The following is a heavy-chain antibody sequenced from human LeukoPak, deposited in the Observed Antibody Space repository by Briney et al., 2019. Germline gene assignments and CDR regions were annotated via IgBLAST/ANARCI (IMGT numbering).Heavy chain of an antibody. Sequence: GESLKISCKGFGYTFNLYWIGWVRQMPGKGLEWMGIIYPGDSDTIYSPSFQGQVTISADKSINTAYLQWSSLKASDTAMYYCVRQSGFSGSDHCYYFYMDVWGKGTTVTVSS. CDR1: GYTFNLYW. D-gene: IGHD1-14*01. V-gene: IGHV5-51*01. J-gene: IGHJ6*03. CDR3: VRQSGFSGSDHCYYFYMDV. CDR2: IYPGDSDT.